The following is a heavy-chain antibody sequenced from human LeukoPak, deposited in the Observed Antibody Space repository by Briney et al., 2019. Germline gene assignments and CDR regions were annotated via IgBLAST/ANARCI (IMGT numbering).Heavy chain of an antibody. Sequence: ASVKVSCKASGYTFTSYGISWVRQAPGQGLEWMGWISAYSGGTNYAQKFQGRVTMTRDTSISTAYMELSRLRSDDTAVYYCAREGRRTIFGVVSSNWFDPWGQGTLVTVSS. D-gene: IGHD3-3*01. CDR3: AREGRRTIFGVVSSNWFDP. CDR2: ISAYSGGT. V-gene: IGHV1-2*02. J-gene: IGHJ5*02. CDR1: GYTFTSYG.